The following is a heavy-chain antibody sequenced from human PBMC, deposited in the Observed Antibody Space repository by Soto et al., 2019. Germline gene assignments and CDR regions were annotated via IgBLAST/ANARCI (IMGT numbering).Heavy chain of an antibody. Sequence: QLQLQESGPGLVKPSETLSLTCTVSGGSISSSSYYWGWIRQPPGKGLEWIGSIYYSGSTYYNPSLKSRVTISVDTSKNQFSLKLSSVTAADTAVYYCAPTYYYASGSYLGTGWGQGTLVTVSS. CDR3: APTYYYASGSYLGTG. CDR1: GGSISSSSYY. J-gene: IGHJ4*02. D-gene: IGHD3-10*01. CDR2: IYYSGST. V-gene: IGHV4-39*01.